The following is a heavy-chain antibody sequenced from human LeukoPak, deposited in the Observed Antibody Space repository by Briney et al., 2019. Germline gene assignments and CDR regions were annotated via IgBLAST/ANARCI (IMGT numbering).Heavy chain of an antibody. J-gene: IGHJ6*03. D-gene: IGHD6-19*01. CDR1: GFTFSDYY. CDR3: ARTVAGAYYYYYYMDV. CDR2: ISSSGSTI. V-gene: IGHV3-11*04. Sequence: GGSPRLSCAASGFTFSDYYMSWIRQAPGKGQEWVSYISSSGSTIYYADSVKGRFTISRDNAKNSLYLQMNSLRAEDTAVYYCARTVAGAYYYYYYMDVWGKGTTVTVSS.